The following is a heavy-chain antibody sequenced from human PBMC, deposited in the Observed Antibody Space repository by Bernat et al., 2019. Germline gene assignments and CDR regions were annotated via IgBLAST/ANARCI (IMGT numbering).Heavy chain of an antibody. D-gene: IGHD4-11*01. CDR2: IWYDGSNK. J-gene: IGHJ4*02. V-gene: IGHV3-33*01. Sequence: QVQLVESGGGVVQPGRSLRLSCAASGFTFSSYGMHWVRQAPGKGLEWVAVIWYDGSNKYYADSVKGRFTISRDNSKNTLYLQMNSLRAEDTAMYYCARVVYSNSNYFDYWGQGTLVTVSS. CDR3: ARVVYSNSNYFDY. CDR1: GFTFSSYG.